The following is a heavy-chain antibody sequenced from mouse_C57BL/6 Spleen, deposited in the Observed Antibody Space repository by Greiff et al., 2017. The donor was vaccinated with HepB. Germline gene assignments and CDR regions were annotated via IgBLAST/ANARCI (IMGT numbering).Heavy chain of an antibody. V-gene: IGHV3-6*01. CDR1: GYSITSGYY. CDR2: ISYDGSN. CDR3: ARGQTPYWYFDV. Sequence: DVKLQESGPGLVKPSQSLSLTCSVTGYSITSGYYWNWIRQFPGNKLEWMGYISYDGSNNYNPSLKNRISITRDTSKNQFFLKLNSVTTEDTATYYCARGQTPYWYFDVWGTGTTVTVSS. J-gene: IGHJ1*03.